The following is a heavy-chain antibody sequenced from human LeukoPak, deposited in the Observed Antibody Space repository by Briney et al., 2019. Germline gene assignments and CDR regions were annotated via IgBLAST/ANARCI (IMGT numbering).Heavy chain of an antibody. D-gene: IGHD6-19*01. J-gene: IGHJ6*02. CDR3: ASTIAVAGQVAYYYYGMDV. V-gene: IGHV4-59*01. CDR2: IYYSGST. CDR1: GGSISSYY. Sequence: SETLSLTCTVSGGSISSYYWSWIRQPPGKGLEWIGYIYYSGSTNYNPSLKSRVTISVDTSKNQFSLKLSSVTAADTAVYYCASTIAVAGQVAYYYYGMDVWGQGTTVTVSS.